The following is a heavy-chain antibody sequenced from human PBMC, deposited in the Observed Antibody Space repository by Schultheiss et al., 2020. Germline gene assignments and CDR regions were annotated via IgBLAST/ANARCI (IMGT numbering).Heavy chain of an antibody. Sequence: ASVKVSCKSSGYTFTSYAIHWVRQAPGQGLEWMGWISAYNGYTNYAQKFQGRVTMTTDSHTNTAYMELRSLRSDDTAVYYCARDSRLSTVTQFDYWGQGTLVTVSS. CDR2: ISAYNGYT. V-gene: IGHV1-18*01. D-gene: IGHD4-17*01. J-gene: IGHJ4*02. CDR1: GYTFTSYA. CDR3: ARDSRLSTVTQFDY.